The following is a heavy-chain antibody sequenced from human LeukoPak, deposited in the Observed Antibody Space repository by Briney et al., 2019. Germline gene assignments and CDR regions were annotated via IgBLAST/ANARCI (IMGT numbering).Heavy chain of an antibody. CDR1: GDSVSSNSAA. Sequence: SQTLSLTCAISGDSVSSNSAAWNWIRQSPSRGLEWLGRTYCRSKWYNDYAVSVKSRITIKPDTSKNQFSLQLNSVTPEDTAVYYCAREDYISSRWLHFDYWGQGTLVTVSS. J-gene: IGHJ4*02. CDR3: AREDYISSRWLHFDY. CDR2: TYCRSKWYN. V-gene: IGHV6-1*01. D-gene: IGHD6-13*01.